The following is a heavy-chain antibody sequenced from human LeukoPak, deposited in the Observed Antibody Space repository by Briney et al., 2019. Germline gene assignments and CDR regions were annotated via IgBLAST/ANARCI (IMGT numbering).Heavy chain of an antibody. Sequence: GGSLRLSCAASGLTFSSYAMHWVRQAPGKGLEWVAVISYDGSNKYYTGSVKGRFTISRDNSKNTLYLQMNGLRTEDTAVYYCARDQGDDILTGSPFDYWGQGTLVTVSS. D-gene: IGHD3-9*01. CDR2: ISYDGSNK. CDR3: ARDQGDDILTGSPFDY. CDR1: GLTFSSYA. J-gene: IGHJ4*02. V-gene: IGHV3-30-3*01.